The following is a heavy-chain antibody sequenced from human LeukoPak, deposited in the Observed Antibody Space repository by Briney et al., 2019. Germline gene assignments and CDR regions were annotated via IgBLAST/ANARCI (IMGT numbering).Heavy chain of an antibody. CDR2: IGAYNGNT. V-gene: IGHV1-18*01. CDR1: GYTFTSYG. CDR3: ARAAPKLILTGRYGMDV. Sequence: ASVKVSCKASGYTFTSYGISWVRQAPGQGLEWMGWIGAYNGNTNYAQKLQGRVTMTTDTSTSTAYMELRSLRSDDTAVYYCARAAPKLILTGRYGMDVWGQGPTVTVSS. J-gene: IGHJ6*02. D-gene: IGHD3-9*01.